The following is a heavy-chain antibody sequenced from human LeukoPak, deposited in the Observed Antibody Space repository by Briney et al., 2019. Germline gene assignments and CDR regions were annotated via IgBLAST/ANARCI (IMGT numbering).Heavy chain of an antibody. J-gene: IGHJ4*02. CDR1: GFTFSSYG. Sequence: GRSLRLSCAASGFTFSSYGMHWVRQAPGKGLEWVAVIWYDGSNKYYADSVKGRFTISRDNSKNTLYLQMNSLRAEDTAVYYCAKGDDSSSWYVDYWGQGTLVTVSS. CDR3: AKGDDSSSWYVDY. D-gene: IGHD6-13*01. CDR2: IWYDGSNK. V-gene: IGHV3-33*06.